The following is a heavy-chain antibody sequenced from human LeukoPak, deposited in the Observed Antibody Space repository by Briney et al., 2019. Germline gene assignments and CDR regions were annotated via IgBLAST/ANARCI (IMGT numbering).Heavy chain of an antibody. Sequence: SGPALVKPTQTLTLTCTFSGFSLSTSGMCVSWIRQPPGKALEWLARIDWDDDKYYSTSLKTRLTISKDTSKTQVVLTMTNMDPVDTATYYCARTLTTVTTVRYFDLWGRGTLVTVSS. V-gene: IGHV2-70*11. CDR1: GFSLSTSGMC. CDR3: ARTLTTVTTVRYFDL. J-gene: IGHJ2*01. CDR2: IDWDDDK. D-gene: IGHD4-17*01.